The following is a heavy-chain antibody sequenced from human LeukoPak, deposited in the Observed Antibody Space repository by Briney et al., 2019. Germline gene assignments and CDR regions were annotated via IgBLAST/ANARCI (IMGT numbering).Heavy chain of an antibody. CDR3: ARGGFWSGYNWFDP. CDR2: INSDGSST. J-gene: IGHJ5*02. D-gene: IGHD3-3*01. V-gene: IGHV3-74*01. CDR1: GNYW. Sequence: PGGSLRLSCAASGNYWMHWVRQAPGKGLVWVSRINSDGSSTSYADSVKGRFTISRDNAKNTLYLQMNSLRAEDTAVYYCARGGFWSGYNWFDPWGQGTLVTVSS.